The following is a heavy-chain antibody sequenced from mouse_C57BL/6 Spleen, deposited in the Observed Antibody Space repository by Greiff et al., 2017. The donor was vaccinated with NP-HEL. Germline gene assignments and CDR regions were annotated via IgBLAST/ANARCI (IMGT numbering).Heavy chain of an antibody. CDR3: TRSPDSSGYTWFAY. D-gene: IGHD3-2*02. CDR2: IYPGNSDT. V-gene: IGHV1-5*01. J-gene: IGHJ3*01. Sequence: VQLQQSGTVLARPGASVKMSCKTSGYTFTSYWMHWVKQRPGQGLEWIGAIYPGNSDTSYNQKFKGKAKLTAVTSASTAYMELSSLTNEDSAVYYCTRSPDSSGYTWFAYWGQGTLVTVSA. CDR1: GYTFTSYW.